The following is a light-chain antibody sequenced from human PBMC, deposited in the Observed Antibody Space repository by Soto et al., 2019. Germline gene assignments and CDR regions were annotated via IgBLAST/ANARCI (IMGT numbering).Light chain of an antibody. CDR2: EVS. V-gene: IGLV2-8*01. CDR3: RSYAGSNNLGV. CDR1: SSDVGGYNY. Sequence: QSALTQPPSASGSLGQSVTISCTGTSSDVGGYNYVSWYQQHPGKAPKLMIYEVSKRPSGVPDRFSGSQSGNTASLAVSGLQAEDAADYYCRSYAGSNNLGVLGGGNKLTVL. J-gene: IGLJ2*01.